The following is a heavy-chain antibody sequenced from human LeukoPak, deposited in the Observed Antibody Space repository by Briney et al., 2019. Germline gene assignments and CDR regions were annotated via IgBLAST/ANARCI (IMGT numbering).Heavy chain of an antibody. J-gene: IGHJ4*02. D-gene: IGHD3-16*01. CDR1: GFSFSSYA. Sequence: GGSLRLSCAASGFSFSSYAMTWARQAPVKGLEWVSAISGDGTRTYYTDSVKGRFTVSRDNSKNTLYLEMSSLRVEDTAIYYCAKWPEGAMDYFDYWGQGTLVTVSS. CDR2: ISGDGTRT. V-gene: IGHV3-23*01. CDR3: AKWPEGAMDYFDY.